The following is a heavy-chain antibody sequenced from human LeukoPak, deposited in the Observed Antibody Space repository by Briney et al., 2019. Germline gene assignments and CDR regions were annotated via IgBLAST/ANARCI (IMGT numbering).Heavy chain of an antibody. CDR3: AGDYGDYYFDY. V-gene: IGHV4-39*07. D-gene: IGHD4-17*01. J-gene: IGHJ4*02. Sequence: PSETLSLTCTVSGGSTNSTSNYWGWIRQPPGKGLEWIGSIYYSGSTSYNPSLKSRVTISVDTSKNQFSLKLSSVTAADTAVYFCAGDYGDYYFDYWGQGTLVTVSS. CDR2: IYYSGST. CDR1: GGSTNSTSNY.